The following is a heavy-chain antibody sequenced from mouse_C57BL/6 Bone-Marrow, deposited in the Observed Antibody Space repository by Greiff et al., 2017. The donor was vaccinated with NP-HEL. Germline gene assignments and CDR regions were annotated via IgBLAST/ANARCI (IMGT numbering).Heavy chain of an antibody. CDR2: LNPNYGTT. J-gene: IGHJ2*01. D-gene: IGHD2-4*01. CDR3: ACLLYYDYGADY. Sequence: VQLKASGPELFQPGASVKISCKASGYSFTDYNMNWVKQSNGHSRSWLPLLNPNYGTTSYNKKFKGKATLTVYQSSSTAYMQLNSLTSEDSAVYYCACLLYYDYGADYWGQGTTLTVSS. V-gene: IGHV1-39*01. CDR1: GYSFTDYN.